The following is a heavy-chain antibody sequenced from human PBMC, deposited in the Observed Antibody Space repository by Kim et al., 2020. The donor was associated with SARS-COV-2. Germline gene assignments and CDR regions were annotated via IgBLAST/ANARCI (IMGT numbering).Heavy chain of an antibody. CDR3: ARGRDAWTIAAASWFDP. D-gene: IGHD6-13*01. V-gene: IGHV3-30*04. Sequence: GGSLRLSCAASGFTFSSYAMHWVRQAPGKGLEWVAVISYDGSNKYYADSVKGRFTISRDNSKNTLYLQMNSLRAEDTAVYYCARGRDAWTIAAASWFDPWGQGTLVTVSS. J-gene: IGHJ5*02. CDR1: GFTFSSYA. CDR2: ISYDGSNK.